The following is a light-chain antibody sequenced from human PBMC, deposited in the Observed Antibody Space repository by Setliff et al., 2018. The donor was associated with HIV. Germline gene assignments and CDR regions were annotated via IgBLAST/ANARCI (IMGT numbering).Light chain of an antibody. CDR2: EVN. CDR3: SSYADNNNVI. CDR1: SSDVGGYNF. J-gene: IGLJ2*01. Sequence: QSALTQFASASGSPGQSVTISCTGTSSDVGGYNFVSWCQQHPGKAPKLLIYEVNKRPSGVPDRFSGSKSGNTASLTVSGLQAEDEADYYCSSYADNNNVIFGGGTKVTVL. V-gene: IGLV2-8*01.